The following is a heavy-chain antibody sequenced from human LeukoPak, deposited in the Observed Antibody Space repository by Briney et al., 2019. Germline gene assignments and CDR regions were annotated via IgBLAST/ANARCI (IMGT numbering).Heavy chain of an antibody. CDR2: IYYSGST. J-gene: IGHJ4*02. CDR1: GGSISSYY. D-gene: IGHD1-26*01. CDR3: AGGGSWELPNFDY. Sequence: SETLSLTCTVSGGSISSYYWSWIRQPPGKGREWIGYIYYSGSTNYNPSLKSRVTISVDTSKNQFALKLSSVTAADTAVYYCAGGGSWELPNFDYWGQGTLVTVSS. V-gene: IGHV4-59*01.